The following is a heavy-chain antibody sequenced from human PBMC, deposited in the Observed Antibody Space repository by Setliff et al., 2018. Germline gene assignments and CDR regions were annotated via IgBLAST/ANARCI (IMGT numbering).Heavy chain of an antibody. J-gene: IGHJ6*02. CDR3: ARDQELYYCEAGTACYTNYYGLGV. CDR1: GGPIISTNFHHY. Sequence: PSETLSLTCSVSGGPIISTNFHHYWGCLRQSPGEGLEWIGTVSYRGNAFYNPSLPGRATICLDTSKIQFAVQLASLSAADKAVYFCARDQELYYCEAGTACYTNYYGLGVWGQGTTVTVSS. V-gene: IGHV4-39*06. D-gene: IGHD3-10*01. CDR2: VSYRGNA.